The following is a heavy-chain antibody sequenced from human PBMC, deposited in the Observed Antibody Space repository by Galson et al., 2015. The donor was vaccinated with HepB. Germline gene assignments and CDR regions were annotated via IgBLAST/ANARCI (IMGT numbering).Heavy chain of an antibody. CDR3: ARVYYYDSSGSTLDAFDI. J-gene: IGHJ3*02. CDR1: GGTFSSHA. V-gene: IGHV1-69*13. Sequence: SVKVSCKASGGTFSSHAISWVRQAPGQGLEWMGGIIPIFGTANYAQKFQGRVTITADESTSTAYMELSSLRSEDTAVYYCARVYYYDSSGSTLDAFDIWGQGTMVTVSS. CDR2: IIPIFGTA. D-gene: IGHD3-22*01.